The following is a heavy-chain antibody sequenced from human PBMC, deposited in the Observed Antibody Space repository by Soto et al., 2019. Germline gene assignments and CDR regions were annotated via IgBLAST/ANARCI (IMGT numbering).Heavy chain of an antibody. V-gene: IGHV1-46*01. Sequence: QVQLVQSGAEVKKPGASVKVSCKASGYTFTSYYMHWVRQAPGQGLEWMGIINPSGGSTSYAQKFQGRVTMTRDTSTSTVYMELSSLRSEDTAVYYCAREGVRGVISRYFDYWGQGTLVTVSS. J-gene: IGHJ4*02. CDR2: INPSGGST. D-gene: IGHD3-10*01. CDR1: GYTFTSYY. CDR3: AREGVRGVISRYFDY.